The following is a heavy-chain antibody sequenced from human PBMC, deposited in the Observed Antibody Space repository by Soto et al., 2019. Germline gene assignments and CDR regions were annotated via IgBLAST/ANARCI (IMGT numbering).Heavy chain of an antibody. V-gene: IGHV1-18*01. D-gene: IGHD1-26*01. CDR3: ARDQDSGSSSGPSPRRDAFDI. Sequence: ASVKVSCKASGYTFTSYGISWVRQAPGQGLEWMGWISAYNGNTNYAQKLQGRVTMTTDTSTSTAYMELRSLRSDDTAVYYCARDQDSGSSSGPSPRRDAFDIWGQGTMVTVSS. J-gene: IGHJ3*02. CDR1: GYTFTSYG. CDR2: ISAYNGNT.